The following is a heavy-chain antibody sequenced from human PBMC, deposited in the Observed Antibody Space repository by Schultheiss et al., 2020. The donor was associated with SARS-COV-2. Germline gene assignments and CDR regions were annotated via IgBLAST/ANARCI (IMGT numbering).Heavy chain of an antibody. CDR1: GYSISSGYY. J-gene: IGHJ4*02. Sequence: SETLSLTCAVSGYSISSGYYWSWIRQPPGKGLEWIGEINHSGSTNYNPSLKSRVTISVDTSKNQFSLKLSSVTAADTAVYYCARSSRGGLGELSSVNFDYWGQGTLVTVSS. CDR3: ARSSRGGLGELSSVNFDY. D-gene: IGHD3-16*02. CDR2: INHSGST. V-gene: IGHV4-38-2*01.